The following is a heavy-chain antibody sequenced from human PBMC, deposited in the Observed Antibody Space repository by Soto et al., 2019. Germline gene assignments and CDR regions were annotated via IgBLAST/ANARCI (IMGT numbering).Heavy chain of an antibody. CDR2: VSAYNGNT. D-gene: IGHD1-1*01. CDR1: GYTFTTNG. V-gene: IGHV1-18*01. Sequence: QVQLVQSGGEVKKPGASVKVSCKASGYTFTTNGITWVRQAPGQGLEWMGWVSAYNGNTKYAQKFRGRVTMTTDTSTSTAYWELRSLRSDDTAVYYCATGIGWNDGPDEYYYYYAMDVWGQGTSVTVSS. J-gene: IGHJ6*02. CDR3: ATGIGWNDGPDEYYYYYAMDV.